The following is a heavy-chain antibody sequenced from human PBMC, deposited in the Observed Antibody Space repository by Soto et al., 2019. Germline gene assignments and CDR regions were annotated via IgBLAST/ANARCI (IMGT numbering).Heavy chain of an antibody. Sequence: QVQLVQSGAEVKKPGASVKVSCKASGYTFTSYGISWVRQTPGQGLEWMGWISAYNGNTNYAQKLQGRVTMTTDTSTSTAYMELRSLRSDDTAVYYCARSGKTDCSGGSCYIGYWGQGTLVTVSS. CDR2: ISAYNGNT. V-gene: IGHV1-18*01. CDR1: GYTFTSYG. CDR3: ARSGKTDCSGGSCYIGY. D-gene: IGHD2-15*01. J-gene: IGHJ4*02.